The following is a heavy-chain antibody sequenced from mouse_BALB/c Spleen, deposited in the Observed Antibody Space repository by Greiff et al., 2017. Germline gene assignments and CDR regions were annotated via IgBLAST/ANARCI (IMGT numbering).Heavy chain of an antibody. D-gene: IGHD1-1*01. J-gene: IGHJ4*01. Sequence: EVMLVESGGGLVKPGGSLKLSCAASGFAFSSYDMSWVRQTPEKRLEWVAYISSGGGSTYYPDTVKGRFTISRDNAKNTLYLQMSSLKSEDTAMYYCARHGYGSGYSAMDYWGQGTSVTVSS. V-gene: IGHV5-12-1*01. CDR2: ISSGGGST. CDR1: GFAFSSYD. CDR3: ARHGYGSGYSAMDY.